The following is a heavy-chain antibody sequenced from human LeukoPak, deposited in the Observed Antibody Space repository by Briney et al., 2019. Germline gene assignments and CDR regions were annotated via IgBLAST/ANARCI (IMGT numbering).Heavy chain of an antibody. CDR3: ARRKLWFGELPQAFDI. V-gene: IGHV4-39*01. CDR2: IYYSGST. Sequence: SETLSLTCTVSGGSISSSSYYWGWIRQPPGKGLEWIGSIYYSGSTYYNPSLKSRVTISVDTSKNQFSLNLSSVTAADTAVYYCARRKLWFGELPQAFDIWGQGTMVTVSS. CDR1: GGSISSSSYY. D-gene: IGHD3-10*01. J-gene: IGHJ3*02.